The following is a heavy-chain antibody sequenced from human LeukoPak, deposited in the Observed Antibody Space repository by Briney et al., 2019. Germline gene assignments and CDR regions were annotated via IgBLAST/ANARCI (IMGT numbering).Heavy chain of an antibody. CDR2: INHSGST. Sequence: SETLSLTCTVSGGSISSSSYYWGWIRQPPGKGLEWIGEINHSGSTNYNPSLKSRVTISVDTSKNQFSLKLSSVTAADTAVYYCARKGTYYDFWSGYGTFDYWGQGTLVTVSS. D-gene: IGHD3-3*01. J-gene: IGHJ4*02. CDR1: GGSISSSSYY. V-gene: IGHV4-39*07. CDR3: ARKGTYYDFWSGYGTFDY.